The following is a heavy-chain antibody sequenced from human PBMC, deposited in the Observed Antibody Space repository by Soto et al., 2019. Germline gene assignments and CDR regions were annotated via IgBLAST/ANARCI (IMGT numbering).Heavy chain of an antibody. Sequence: QVQLVQSGAEVKKPGSSVKVSCKASGGTFSSYAISCVRQAPGQGLEWMGGIIPIFGTANYAQKFQGRVTITADESTSTAYMELSSLRSEDTAVYYCAGPPELTRIYYCYGMDVWGQGTPVTVSS. V-gene: IGHV1-69*12. J-gene: IGHJ6*02. CDR2: IIPIFGTA. CDR3: AGPPELTRIYYCYGMDV. CDR1: GGTFSSYA. D-gene: IGHD1-7*01.